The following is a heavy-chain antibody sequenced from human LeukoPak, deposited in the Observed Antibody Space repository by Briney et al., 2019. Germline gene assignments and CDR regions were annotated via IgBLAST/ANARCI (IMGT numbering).Heavy chain of an antibody. CDR2: ISGGGGST. D-gene: IGHD2-15*01. CDR3: AKDLGPSGAAWFDP. Sequence: GGSLRLSCAASGFTFDDYAMHWVRQAPGKGLEWDSLISGGGGSTYYAESVKGRFTISRDNNKNSLYLQLNSLRTEDTAFYYCAKDLGPSGAAWFDPWGQGTLVTVSS. V-gene: IGHV3-43*02. CDR1: GFTFDDYA. J-gene: IGHJ5*02.